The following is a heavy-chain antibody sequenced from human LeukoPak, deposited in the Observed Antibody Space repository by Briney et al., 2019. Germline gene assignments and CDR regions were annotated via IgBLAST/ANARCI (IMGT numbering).Heavy chain of an antibody. V-gene: IGHV4-59*12. J-gene: IGHJ4*02. CDR3: ARGVIAAAGTRFDY. Sequence: PSETLSLTCTVSGGSISNYYWSWIRQPPGKGLEWIGYIYSSGSTNYNPSLKSRVTISVDKSKNQFSLKLSSVTAADTAVYYCARGVIAAAGTRFDYWGQGTLVTVSS. CDR2: IYSSGST. D-gene: IGHD6-13*01. CDR1: GGSISNYY.